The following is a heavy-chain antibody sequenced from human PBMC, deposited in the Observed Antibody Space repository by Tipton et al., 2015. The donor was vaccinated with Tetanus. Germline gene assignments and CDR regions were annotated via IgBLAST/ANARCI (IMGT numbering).Heavy chain of an antibody. Sequence: VQLVQSGAEVKKPGESLKISCKGSGYSFASFWVGWVRQMPGKGLEWMGIIYPGDSDTRYSPSFRGQVTISADKSITTAYLQWSNLKASDTAMYYCARRLGPYTGDQIWHFDLWGRGTMVTVSS. CDR1: GYSFASFW. J-gene: IGHJ2*01. CDR3: ARRLGPYTGDQIWHFDL. D-gene: IGHD7-27*01. V-gene: IGHV5-51*01. CDR2: IYPGDSDT.